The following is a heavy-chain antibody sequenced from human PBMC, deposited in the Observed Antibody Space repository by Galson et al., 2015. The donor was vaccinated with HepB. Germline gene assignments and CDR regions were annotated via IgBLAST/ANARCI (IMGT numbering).Heavy chain of an antibody. CDR3: ARHRAYHYYYYMDV. J-gene: IGHJ6*03. V-gene: IGHV4-39*01. Sequence: TLSLTCTVSGGSISSTSYYWGWIRQPPGKGLEWIGSIYYIGSTYYNPSLKSRVTISVDTSKNQFSLKLSSVTAADTAVYYCARHRAYHYYYYMDVWGNGTTVTVSS. CDR2: IYYIGST. CDR1: GGSISSTSYY.